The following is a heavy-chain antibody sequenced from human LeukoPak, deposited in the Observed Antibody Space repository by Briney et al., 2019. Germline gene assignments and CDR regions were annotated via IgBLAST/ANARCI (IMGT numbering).Heavy chain of an antibody. Sequence: SETLSLTCGVYGGSFSGHYWSWIREPPGKGLEWIGGNNDSGSTNYNPSLKSRVTLSVDTSKNYFSLKLSSVTAADPAVYYCARGRRQWLVRHSDYYFYMDVWGKGTTVTVSS. CDR3: ARGRRQWLVRHSDYYFYMDV. CDR2: NNDSGST. J-gene: IGHJ6*03. D-gene: IGHD6-19*01. V-gene: IGHV4-34*01. CDR1: GGSFSGHY.